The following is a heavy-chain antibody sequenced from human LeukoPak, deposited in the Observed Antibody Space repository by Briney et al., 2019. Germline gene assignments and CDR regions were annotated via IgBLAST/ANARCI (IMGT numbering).Heavy chain of an antibody. CDR2: IYYSGST. D-gene: IGHD4-11*01. CDR1: GGSISSYY. Sequence: SETLSLTCTVSGGSISSYYWSWIRQPPGKGLGWIGYIYYSGSTNYIPSLKSRVTISVDTSKNQFSLKLSSVTAADTAVYYCARDSTTFRFGYWGQGTLVTVSS. V-gene: IGHV4-59*12. J-gene: IGHJ4*02. CDR3: ARDSTTFRFGY.